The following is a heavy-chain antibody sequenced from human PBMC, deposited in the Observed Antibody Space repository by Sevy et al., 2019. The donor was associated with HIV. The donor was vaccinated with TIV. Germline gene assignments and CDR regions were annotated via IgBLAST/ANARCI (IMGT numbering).Heavy chain of an antibody. V-gene: IGHV1-18*01. Sequence: ASVKVSCKASGYTFTRYGISWVRQAPGLGLEWMGWISGNNDYTNYAQKIQGRVTMTTDTSTSVAYMELRSLRSDDTAVYYWARDRNNYDSSGYPKGMDVWGQGTTVTVSS. CDR3: ARDRNNYDSSGYPKGMDV. J-gene: IGHJ6*02. CDR2: ISGNNDYT. D-gene: IGHD3-22*01. CDR1: GYTFTRYG.